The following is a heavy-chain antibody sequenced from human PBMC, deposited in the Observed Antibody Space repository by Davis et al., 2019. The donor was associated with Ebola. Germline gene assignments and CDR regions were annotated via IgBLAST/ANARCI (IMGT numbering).Heavy chain of an antibody. J-gene: IGHJ6*02. Sequence: PGGSLRLSCAASGFTFSSYGMHWVRQAPGKGLEWVAVIWYDGSNKYYADSVKGRFTISRDNSKNTLYLQMNSLRAEDTAVYYCAREYFFSSPPGYYYYYYGMDVWGQGTTVTVSS. D-gene: IGHD6-13*01. CDR3: AREYFFSSPPGYYYYYYGMDV. V-gene: IGHV3-33*01. CDR2: IWYDGSNK. CDR1: GFTFSSYG.